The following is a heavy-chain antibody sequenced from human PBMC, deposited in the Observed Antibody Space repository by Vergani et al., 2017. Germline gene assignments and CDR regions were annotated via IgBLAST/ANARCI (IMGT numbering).Heavy chain of an antibody. Sequence: QVQLVQSGAEVKKPGSSVQVSCKASGGTFSSYAISWVRQAPGQGLEWMGGIIPIFGTANYAQKFQGRVTITADESTSTAYMELGSLRSEDTAVYYCARVVSRGILTKLAWFDPWGQGTLVTVSS. CDR3: ARVVSRGILTKLAWFDP. V-gene: IGHV1-69*12. CDR1: GGTFSSYA. J-gene: IGHJ5*02. CDR2: IIPIFGTA. D-gene: IGHD3-9*01.